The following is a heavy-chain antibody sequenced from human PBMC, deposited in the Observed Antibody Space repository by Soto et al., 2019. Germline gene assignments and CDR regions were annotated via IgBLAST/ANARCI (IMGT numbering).Heavy chain of an antibody. CDR1: GVSITSGGYY. CDR2: IYYSGST. CDR3: AGHYSRSWVYNY. V-gene: IGHV4-31*02. Sequence: SETLSLTCTVSGVSITSGGYYWSWIRQRPGKGLEWIGIIYYSGSTSYHPSLKSRATISLDTSKNQFSLKLSSVTAADTAVYYCAGHYSRSWVYNYWGQGTLVTV. J-gene: IGHJ4*02. D-gene: IGHD6-6*01.